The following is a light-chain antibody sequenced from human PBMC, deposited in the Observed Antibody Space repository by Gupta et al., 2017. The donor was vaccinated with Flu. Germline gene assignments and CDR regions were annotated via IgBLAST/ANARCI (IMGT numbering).Light chain of an antibody. J-gene: IGLJ7*01. Sequence: IYDDTNRPSGISSRFSGSKSGNTASLSISGLQSDDDAAYFCSSYTTSGTLVFGGGTQLTVL. CDR2: DDT. CDR3: SSYTTSGTLV. V-gene: IGLV2-14*01.